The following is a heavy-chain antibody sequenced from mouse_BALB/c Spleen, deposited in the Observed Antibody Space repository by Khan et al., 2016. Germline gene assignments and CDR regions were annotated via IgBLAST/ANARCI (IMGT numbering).Heavy chain of an antibody. D-gene: IGHD2-14*01. CDR1: GFTFSDYY. V-gene: IGHV5-4*02. Sequence: EVELVESGGGLVKPGGSLKLSCAASGFTFSDYYMYWVRQTPEKRLEWVATISDGGSYTYYQDSVKGRFTITRDKATNNLSLQMSSLKSQATAMYYCARDDRWVAYWGQGTLVTVSA. J-gene: IGHJ3*01. CDR3: ARDDRWVAY. CDR2: ISDGGSYT.